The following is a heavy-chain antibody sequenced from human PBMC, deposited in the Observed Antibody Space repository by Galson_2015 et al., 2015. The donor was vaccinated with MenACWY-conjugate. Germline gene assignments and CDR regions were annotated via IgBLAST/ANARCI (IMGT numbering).Heavy chain of an antibody. CDR3: ARVLSSGWTRQFDY. V-gene: IGHV3-30*03. J-gene: IGHJ4*02. CDR2: ISYDGNNK. D-gene: IGHD6-19*01. CDR1: GFTFSHYG. Sequence: SLRLSCAASGFTFSHYGMHWVRQAPGKGLEWVTAISYDGNNKYYADSVKGRFTISRDNSKKTVSLQMNGLTTEDTAVYFCARVLSSGWTRQFDYWGQGTLVAVSS.